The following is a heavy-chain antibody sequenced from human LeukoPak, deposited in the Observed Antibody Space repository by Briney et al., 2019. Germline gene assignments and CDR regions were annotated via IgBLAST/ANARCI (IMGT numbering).Heavy chain of an antibody. V-gene: IGHV4-59*01. D-gene: IGHD1-14*01. CDR2: ISHSGST. J-gene: IGHJ6*03. CDR3: ARGSNLSWNAPLTGGLYYMDV. CDR1: GGSISSSY. Sequence: PSETLSLTCTVSGGSISSSYWTWIRQPPGKGLEWIGNISHSGSTRYNPSLKSRVTIFLDMSKNQISLELHSLTATDTAVYYCARGSNLSWNAPLTGGLYYMDVWGKGTTVIVSS.